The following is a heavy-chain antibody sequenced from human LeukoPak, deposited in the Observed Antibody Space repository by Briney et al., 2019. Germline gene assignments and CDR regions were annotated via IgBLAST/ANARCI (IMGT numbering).Heavy chain of an antibody. CDR3: ARINSSGWYDFDY. Sequence: PSETLSLTCTVSGGSISSGSYYWRWIRQPAGKGLEWIGRIYTSGSTNYNPSLKSRVTISVDTSKNQFSLKLSSVTAADTAVYYCARINSSGWYDFDYWGQGTLVTVSS. V-gene: IGHV4-61*02. CDR1: GGSISSGSYY. CDR2: IYTSGST. D-gene: IGHD6-19*01. J-gene: IGHJ4*02.